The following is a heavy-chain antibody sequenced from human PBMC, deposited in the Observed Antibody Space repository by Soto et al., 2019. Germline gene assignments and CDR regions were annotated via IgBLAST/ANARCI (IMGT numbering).Heavy chain of an antibody. CDR3: TRGSYYDGFWTGYDVNDY. J-gene: IGHJ4*02. D-gene: IGHD3-3*01. Sequence: ASVKVSCKASGYTFPNFGISWVRQAPGQGLEWPGWISTDNGDTKYAQKIQARVTLTTDTATTTVYMELTSLRPDDTAVYYCTRGSYYDGFWTGYDVNDYWGQGTLVTVSS. CDR1: GYTFPNFG. V-gene: IGHV1-18*04. CDR2: ISTDNGDT.